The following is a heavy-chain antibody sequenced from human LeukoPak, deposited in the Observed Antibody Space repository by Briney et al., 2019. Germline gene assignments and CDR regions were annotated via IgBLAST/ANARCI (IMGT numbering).Heavy chain of an antibody. Sequence: ASVKVSCKASGYTFTSYYMHWVRQAPGQGLEWMGIINPSSGSTSYAQKFQGRVTMTRDTSTSTVYMELSSLRSEDTAVYYCARDRYDYDSSGYSTHYMDVWGKGTTVTVYS. CDR3: ARDRYDYDSSGYSTHYMDV. CDR1: GYTFTSYY. CDR2: INPSSGST. D-gene: IGHD3-22*01. V-gene: IGHV1-46*01. J-gene: IGHJ6*03.